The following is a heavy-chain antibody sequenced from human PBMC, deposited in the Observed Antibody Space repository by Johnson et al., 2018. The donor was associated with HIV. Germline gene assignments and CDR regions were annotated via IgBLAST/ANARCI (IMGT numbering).Heavy chain of an antibody. CDR1: GFTVSSNY. CDR2: ISGSGGST. V-gene: IGHV3-23*04. CDR3: AKGLYNWNDELDAFDI. J-gene: IGHJ3*02. Sequence: VQLVESGGGVVQPGRSLRLSCAASGFTVSSNYMSWVRQAPGKGLEWVSAISGSGGSTYYADSVKGRFTISRDNSKNTLYLQMNSLRAEDTAVYYCAKGLYNWNDELDAFDIWGQGTMVTVSS. D-gene: IGHD1-20*01.